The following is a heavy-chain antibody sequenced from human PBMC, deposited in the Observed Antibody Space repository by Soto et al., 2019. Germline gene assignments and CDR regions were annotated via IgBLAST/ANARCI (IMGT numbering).Heavy chain of an antibody. CDR3: ARTGPYSSGDN. V-gene: IGHV4-4*02. J-gene: IGHJ4*02. D-gene: IGHD3-22*01. CDR1: GTSVFGANW. Sequence: QVQLQESGPGLVNPLETLSLTCTVSGTSVFGANWWGWVRQPPGKGLEWIGEIHSSGNTDYSQSLKSRVTISVDMSKNEFSLKLTSVTAADTAVYYCARTGPYSSGDNWGQGTLVTVSS. CDR2: IHSSGNT.